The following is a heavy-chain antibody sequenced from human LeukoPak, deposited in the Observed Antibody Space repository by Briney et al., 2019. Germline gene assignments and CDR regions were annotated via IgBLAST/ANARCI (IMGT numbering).Heavy chain of an antibody. V-gene: IGHV4-30-4*01. Sequence: SETLSLTCTVSGSPVNSGDQYWSWIRQSPGKGLEWIGYIYNSGSTDYNPSLKSRVTISVDTSKNHFSLKLSSVTAADTAVYYCARGYGSGTYYYYFYAMDVWGQGTTVTVSS. CDR3: ARGYGSGTYYYYFYAMDV. CDR1: GSPVNSGDQY. CDR2: IYNSGST. J-gene: IGHJ6*02. D-gene: IGHD3-10*01.